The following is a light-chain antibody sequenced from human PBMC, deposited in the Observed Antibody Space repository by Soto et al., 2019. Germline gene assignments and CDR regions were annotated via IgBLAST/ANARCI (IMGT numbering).Light chain of an antibody. CDR1: QGIRDA. Sequence: DIQMTQSPSSLSASVGDRVIITCRASQGIRDALGWYQQKPGKVPKRLIYSASSLRNGVPSRFSGSGSETVFTLTISSLQPEDFATYFCLQHSDYPFTFGQGTRLEI. V-gene: IGKV1-17*01. CDR3: LQHSDYPFT. CDR2: SAS. J-gene: IGKJ2*01.